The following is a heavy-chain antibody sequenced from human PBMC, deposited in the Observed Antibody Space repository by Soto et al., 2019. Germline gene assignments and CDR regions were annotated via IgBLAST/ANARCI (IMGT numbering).Heavy chain of an antibody. Sequence: QITLKESGPPLVKPTQTLTLTCTFSGFSLSTSGVGVGWIRQPPGKALEWLALIYWDDDKRYSPSLKSRLTIPKDTSKNQVVLTMTNMDPVDTATYYCAHRRSVAAIFDYWGQGTLVTVSS. CDR1: GFSLSTSGVG. CDR2: IYWDDDK. D-gene: IGHD6-19*01. J-gene: IGHJ4*02. CDR3: AHRRSVAAIFDY. V-gene: IGHV2-5*02.